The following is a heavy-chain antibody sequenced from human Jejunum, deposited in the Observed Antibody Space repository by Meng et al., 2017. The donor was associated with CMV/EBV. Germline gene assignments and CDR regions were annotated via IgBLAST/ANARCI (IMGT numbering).Heavy chain of an antibody. CDR2: ISSGAGII. CDR1: GFTFSRYE. Sequence: ASGFTFSRYEMNWVPQAPGKRLEWVSYISSGAGIINYADSVKGRFTISRDNSENSLYLQMNSLRAEDTAIYYCARSGYSSAFGYWGQGTRVTVSS. V-gene: IGHV3-48*03. CDR3: ARSGYSSAFGY. J-gene: IGHJ4*02. D-gene: IGHD5-18*01.